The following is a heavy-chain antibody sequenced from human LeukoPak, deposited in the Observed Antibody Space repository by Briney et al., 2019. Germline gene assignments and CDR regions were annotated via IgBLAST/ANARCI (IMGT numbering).Heavy chain of an antibody. CDR3: ARETFDY. CDR2: IIPIFGTA. CDR1: VGTFIIYA. V-gene: IGHV1-69*06. J-gene: IGHJ4*02. Sequence: SVKVSCKASVGTFIIYAISWVRQAPGQGLEWMGRIIPIFGTANYAQKFQGRVTITADKSTSTAYMELSSLRSEDTAVYYCARETFDYWGQGTLVTVSS.